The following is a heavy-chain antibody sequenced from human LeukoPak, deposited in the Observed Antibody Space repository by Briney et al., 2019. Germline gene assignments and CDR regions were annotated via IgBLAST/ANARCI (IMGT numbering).Heavy chain of an antibody. J-gene: IGHJ4*02. Sequence: ASVKVSCKASGYTFTGYYMHWVRQAPGQGLEWMGWINPDSGGTNYAQNFQGRVTMTRDTSISTAYMDLSRLRYDDTAVYYCARGFSYLDNWGQGTLVTVSS. CDR3: ARGFSYLDN. CDR1: GYTFTGYY. CDR2: INPDSGGT. D-gene: IGHD2/OR15-2a*01. V-gene: IGHV1-2*02.